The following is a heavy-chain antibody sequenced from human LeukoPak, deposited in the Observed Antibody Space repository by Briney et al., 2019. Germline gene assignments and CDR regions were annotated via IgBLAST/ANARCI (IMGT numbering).Heavy chain of an antibody. V-gene: IGHV3-30-3*01. CDR1: GFTFSSYA. CDR3: ARDWHYYGSGSYPYFDY. Sequence: PGGSLRLSCAASGFTFSSYAMHWVRQAPGKGLEWVAVISYDGSNKYYADSVKGRFTISRDNSKNTLYLQMNSLRAEDTAVYYCARDWHYYGSGSYPYFDYWGQGTLVTVSS. J-gene: IGHJ4*02. CDR2: ISYDGSNK. D-gene: IGHD3-10*01.